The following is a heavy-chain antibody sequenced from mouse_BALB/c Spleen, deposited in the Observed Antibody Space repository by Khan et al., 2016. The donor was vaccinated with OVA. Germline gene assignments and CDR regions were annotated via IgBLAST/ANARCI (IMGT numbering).Heavy chain of an antibody. V-gene: IGHV1-87*01. CDR1: GYTFTGYW. Sequence: QVQLKESGTELARPGASVNLSCKASGYTFTGYWMQWVKQRPGQGLEWIGAIYPGDGNTRYTQKFKGKATLTADKSSSTAYMQLSSLASEDSAVYYCARGGITTEYFDYWGQGTTLTVSS. D-gene: IGHD1-1*01. CDR3: ARGGITTEYFDY. J-gene: IGHJ2*01. CDR2: IYPGDGNT.